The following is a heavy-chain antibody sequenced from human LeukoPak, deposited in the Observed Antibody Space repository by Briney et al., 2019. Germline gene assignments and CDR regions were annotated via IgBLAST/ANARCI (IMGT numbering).Heavy chain of an antibody. V-gene: IGHV3-23*01. CDR1: GFTFSSSA. D-gene: IGHD3-3*01. J-gene: IGHJ4*02. CDR2: ISNNGGYT. Sequence: GGSLRLSCAASGFTFSSSAMSWVRQAPGKGLEWVSAISNNGGYTYYADSVQGRFTISRDNSKNTLYLQMNSLRAEDTAVYYCARDDYDFWSGFDYWGQGTLVTVSS. CDR3: ARDDYDFWSGFDY.